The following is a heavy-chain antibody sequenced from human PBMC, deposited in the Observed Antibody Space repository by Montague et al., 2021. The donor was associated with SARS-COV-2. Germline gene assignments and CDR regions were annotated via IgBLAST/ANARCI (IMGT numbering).Heavy chain of an antibody. V-gene: IGHV6-1*01. CDR1: GDSVSSNSVA. J-gene: IGHJ4*02. Sequence: CAISGDSVSSNSVAWSWLTQSPSRGPEWLGRTYYRSKWYSDYAPSMRVRLTVNPDASKNEFSLELNYVTPEDTAVYYCVRYSGWFYFDFWGQGTLVTVSS. CDR2: TYYRSKWYS. D-gene: IGHD6-19*01. CDR3: VRYSGWFYFDF.